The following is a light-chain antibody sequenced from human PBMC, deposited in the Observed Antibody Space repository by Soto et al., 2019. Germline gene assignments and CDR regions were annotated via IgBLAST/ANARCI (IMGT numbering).Light chain of an antibody. V-gene: IGLV1-44*01. CDR1: SSNIGSNS. CDR2: STS. Sequence: QSVLTQPPSASGTPGQRVTISCSGSSSNIGSNSVNWYQQLRGTAPKLLVYSTSQRPSGVPDRFSGSKSGTSASLAISALQSEDEADYFCAAWDDSLNGLYVFGTGTKLTVL. CDR3: AAWDDSLNGLYV. J-gene: IGLJ1*01.